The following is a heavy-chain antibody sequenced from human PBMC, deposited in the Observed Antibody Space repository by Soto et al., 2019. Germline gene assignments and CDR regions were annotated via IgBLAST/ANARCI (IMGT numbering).Heavy chain of an antibody. CDR2: IYHSGST. D-gene: IGHD2-15*01. CDR3: ARGGYCSGGSCYPGIDAFDI. Sequence: SETLSLTCAVSGYSISSGYYWGWIRQPPGKGLEWIGSIYHSGSTYYNPSLKSRVTISVDTSKNQFSLKLSSVTAADTAVYYCARGGYCSGGSCYPGIDAFDICGQGTRVTVS. V-gene: IGHV4-38-2*01. CDR1: GYSISSGYY. J-gene: IGHJ3*02.